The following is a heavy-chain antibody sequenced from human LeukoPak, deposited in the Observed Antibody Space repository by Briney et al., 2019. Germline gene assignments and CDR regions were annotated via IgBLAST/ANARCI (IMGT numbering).Heavy chain of an antibody. V-gene: IGHV4-34*01. J-gene: IGHJ4*02. CDR2: INHSGST. CDR1: GGSFSGYY. CDR3: ARATLLYYYDSSGYYWRSTYYFDY. D-gene: IGHD3-22*01. Sequence: TSETLSLTCAVYGGSFSGYYWSWIRKPPGKGLEWIGEINHSGSTNYNPSLKSRVTISVDTSKNQFSLKLSSVTAADTAVYYCARATLLYYYDSSGYYWRSTYYFDYWGQGTLVTVSS.